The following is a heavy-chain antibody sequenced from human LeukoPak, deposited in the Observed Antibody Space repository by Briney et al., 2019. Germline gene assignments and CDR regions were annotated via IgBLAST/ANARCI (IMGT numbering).Heavy chain of an antibody. D-gene: IGHD6-19*01. Sequence: PSETLSLTCTVSGGSMTNYYWNWIRQPPGKGLEWIGYIYTSGSTNYNPSLKSRVTISVDTSKNQFSLKLSSVTAADTAVYYCARGEAYSSGWYEVGVWFDPWGQGTLVTVSS. J-gene: IGHJ5*02. V-gene: IGHV4-4*09. CDR1: GGSMTNYY. CDR2: IYTSGST. CDR3: ARGEAYSSGWYEVGVWFDP.